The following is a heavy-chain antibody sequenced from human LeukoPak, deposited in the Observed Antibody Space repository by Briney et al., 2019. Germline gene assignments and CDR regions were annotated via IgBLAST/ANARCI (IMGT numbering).Heavy chain of an antibody. J-gene: IGHJ5*02. Sequence: SETLSLTCAVYGGSFSGYYWSWIRQPPGKGLEWIGEINHSGSTNYNPSLKSRVTISVDTSKNQFSLKLSSVTAADTAVYYCARGPLAAAGEYWFDPWGQGTLVTVSS. V-gene: IGHV4-34*01. D-gene: IGHD6-13*01. CDR1: GGSFSGYY. CDR2: INHSGST. CDR3: ARGPLAAAGEYWFDP.